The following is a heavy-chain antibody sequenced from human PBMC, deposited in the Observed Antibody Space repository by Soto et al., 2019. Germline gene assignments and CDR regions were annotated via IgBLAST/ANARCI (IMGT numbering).Heavy chain of an antibody. Sequence: SETLSLTCTVSGGSISSYYWSWIRQPPGKGLEWIGYIYYSGGTNYNPSLKSRVTISVDTSKNQFSLKLSSVTAADTAVYYCARGKVNYYDSSGYYPFDYWGQGTLVTVSS. CDR2: IYYSGGT. V-gene: IGHV4-59*01. CDR1: GGSISSYY. J-gene: IGHJ4*02. CDR3: ARGKVNYYDSSGYYPFDY. D-gene: IGHD3-22*01.